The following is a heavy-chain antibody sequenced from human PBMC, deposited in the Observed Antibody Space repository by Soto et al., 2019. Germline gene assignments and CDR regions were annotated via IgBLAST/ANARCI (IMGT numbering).Heavy chain of an antibody. V-gene: IGHV1-18*01. CDR1: GYTFTSYG. CDR3: ASNHHYGSGSYNYYYYYMDV. Sequence: ASVKVSCKASGYTFTSYGISWVRQAPGQGLEWMGWISAYNGNTNYAQKLQGRVTMTTDTSTSTAYMELRSLRSDDTAVYYCASNHHYGSGSYNYYYYYMDVWGKGTTVTVSS. D-gene: IGHD3-10*01. J-gene: IGHJ6*03. CDR2: ISAYNGNT.